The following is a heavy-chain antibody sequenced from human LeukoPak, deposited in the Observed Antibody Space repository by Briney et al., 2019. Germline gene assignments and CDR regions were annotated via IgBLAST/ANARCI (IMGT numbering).Heavy chain of an antibody. Sequence: GGSLRLSCAASGFTFTSYAMIWVRQAPGKGLEWVSAISGSTRCTFYADSVKGRFTISRDNSKDMVYLHMNSLRAEDTAIYYCAKDLTSYDYGDYGGSDYWGQGTLVTVSS. J-gene: IGHJ4*02. V-gene: IGHV3-23*01. D-gene: IGHD4-17*01. CDR1: GFTFTSYA. CDR3: AKDLTSYDYGDYGGSDY. CDR2: ISGSTRCT.